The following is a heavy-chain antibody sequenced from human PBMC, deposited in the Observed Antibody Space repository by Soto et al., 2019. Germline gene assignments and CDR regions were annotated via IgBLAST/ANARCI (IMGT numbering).Heavy chain of an antibody. Sequence: GGSLRLSCAASGFTVSSNYMSWVRQAPGKGLEWVSVIYSGGSTYYADSVKGRFTISRDNSKNTLYLQMNSLRAEDTAVYYCARGPTAMASFDYWGQGTLVTVDS. CDR3: ARGPTAMASFDY. J-gene: IGHJ4*02. CDR2: IYSGGST. CDR1: GFTVSSNY. D-gene: IGHD5-18*01. V-gene: IGHV3-66*01.